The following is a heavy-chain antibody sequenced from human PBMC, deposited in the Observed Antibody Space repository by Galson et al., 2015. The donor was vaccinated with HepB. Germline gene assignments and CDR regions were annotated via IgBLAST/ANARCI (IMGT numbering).Heavy chain of an antibody. V-gene: IGHV1-2*04. J-gene: IGHJ3*02. D-gene: IGHD3-22*01. Sequence: SVKVSCKASGYTFTGYYMHWVRQAPGQGLEWMGWINPNSGGTNYAQKFQGWITMTRDTSISTAYMELSRLRSDDTAVYYCARGDSSGYNAFDIWGQGTMVTVSS. CDR2: INPNSGGT. CDR3: ARGDSSGYNAFDI. CDR1: GYTFTGYY.